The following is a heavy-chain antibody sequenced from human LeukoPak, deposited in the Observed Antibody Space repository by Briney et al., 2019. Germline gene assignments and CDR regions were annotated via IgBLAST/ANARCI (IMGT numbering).Heavy chain of an antibody. J-gene: IGHJ6*03. CDR2: ISAYNGNT. D-gene: IGHD2-2*02. CDR1: GYTFTSYG. Sequence: GASVKVSCKASGYTFTSYGIGWVRQAPGQGLEWMGWISAYNGNTNYAQKLQGRVTMTTDTSTSTAYMELRSLRSDDTAVYYCARVGLGYCSSTSWYNYYYYMDVWGKGTTVTVSS. V-gene: IGHV1-18*01. CDR3: ARVGLGYCSSTSWYNYYYYMDV.